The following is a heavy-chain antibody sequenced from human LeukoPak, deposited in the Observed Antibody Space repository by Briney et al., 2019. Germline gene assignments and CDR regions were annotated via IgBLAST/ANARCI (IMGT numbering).Heavy chain of an antibody. J-gene: IGHJ4*02. D-gene: IGHD6-19*01. CDR3: ARPYSSGWYTD. V-gene: IGHV3-21*01. CDR2: ISSSSSYI. Sequence: GGSLRLSCAASGFTVSNNYMSWVRQAPGKGLEWVSSISSSSSYIYYADSVKGRFTISRDNAKNSLYLQMNSLRAEDTAVYYCARPYSSGWYTDWGQGTLVTVSS. CDR1: GFTVSNNY.